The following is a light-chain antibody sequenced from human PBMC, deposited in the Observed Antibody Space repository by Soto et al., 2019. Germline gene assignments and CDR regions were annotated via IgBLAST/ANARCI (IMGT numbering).Light chain of an antibody. Sequence: QSALTQPASVSGSPGQSITISCTGTSSDVGGYNYVSWYQQHPGKAPKLMIYEVSNRPSGVSNRFSGYKSGNTASLTISGLQDEDEAEYYCSSYTSSRHYVFDNGTKVT. V-gene: IGLV2-14*01. CDR2: EVS. J-gene: IGLJ1*01. CDR3: SSYTSSRHYV. CDR1: SSDVGGYNY.